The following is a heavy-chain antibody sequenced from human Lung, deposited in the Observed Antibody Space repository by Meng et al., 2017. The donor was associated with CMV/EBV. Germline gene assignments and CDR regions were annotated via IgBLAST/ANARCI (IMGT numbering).Heavy chain of an antibody. CDR3: LRRSGGSV. V-gene: IGHV4-4*02. Sequence: QVQFRDPRPGMVSPSVTMSLTSAFSVDSITNPNGWAWVRQPPGKGREWIGEIPHRGSSAYNPSLKSRVSMSIDKSKNQFSLKLTSVTAADTAVYHCLRRSGGSVWGQGTLVTVSS. CDR2: IPHRGSS. J-gene: IGHJ1*01. D-gene: IGHD3-10*01. CDR1: VDSITNPNG.